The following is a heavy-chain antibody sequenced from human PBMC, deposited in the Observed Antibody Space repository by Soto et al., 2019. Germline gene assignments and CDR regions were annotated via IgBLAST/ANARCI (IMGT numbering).Heavy chain of an antibody. Sequence: LSLTCAVSGGSISSGGYSWSWIRQPPGKGLEWIGYIYHSGSTYYNPSLKSRVTISVDRSKNQFSLKLSSVTAADTAVYYCARTRKVTTGFWFDPWGQGTLVTVSS. D-gene: IGHD4-17*01. V-gene: IGHV4-30-2*01. CDR3: ARTRKVTTGFWFDP. CDR1: GGSISSGGYS. J-gene: IGHJ5*02. CDR2: IYHSGST.